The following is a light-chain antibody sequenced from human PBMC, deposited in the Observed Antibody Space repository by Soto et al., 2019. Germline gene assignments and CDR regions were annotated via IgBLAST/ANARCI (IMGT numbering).Light chain of an antibody. CDR2: KAS. CDR1: QNINSW. J-gene: IGKJ1*01. Sequence: DSQLTQSPSTLSASVGDRVTITCRASQNINSWLAWYQQQPGKTPKLLIYKASSLQSGVPSRFSGTGSGTEFTLTISSLQPADVATYVSHQYKTYWTFGQGTKVDNK. CDR3: HQYKTYWT. V-gene: IGKV1-5*03.